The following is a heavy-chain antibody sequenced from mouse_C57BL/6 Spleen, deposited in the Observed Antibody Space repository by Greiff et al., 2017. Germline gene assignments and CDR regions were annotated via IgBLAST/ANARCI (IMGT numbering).Heavy chain of an antibody. Sequence: EVQVVESGGGLVKPGGSLKLSCAASGFTFSDYGMHWVRQAPEKGLEWVAYISSGSSTIYYADTVKGRFTSSRDNAKNTLFLQMTRLRSEDTAMYYCARGYFGYYAMDYWGQGTSVTVSS. V-gene: IGHV5-17*01. J-gene: IGHJ4*01. CDR3: ARGYFGYYAMDY. D-gene: IGHD2-14*01. CDR1: GFTFSDYG. CDR2: ISSGSSTI.